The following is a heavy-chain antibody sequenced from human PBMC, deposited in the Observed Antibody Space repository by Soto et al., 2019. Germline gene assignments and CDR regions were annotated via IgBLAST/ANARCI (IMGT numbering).Heavy chain of an antibody. Sequence: QLQLHESGPGLLKPSETLSLTCTVSGGSISSSSSYWGWIRQPPGKGLEWIGSIYYSGSTYYNPSLKSRVTISVDTSKNPFSLTLNSVTAADTAVYYCARRGLVGATTFDYWGQGTLVTVSS. V-gene: IGHV4-39*01. J-gene: IGHJ4*02. D-gene: IGHD1-26*01. CDR2: IYYSGST. CDR1: GGSISSSSSY. CDR3: ARRGLVGATTFDY.